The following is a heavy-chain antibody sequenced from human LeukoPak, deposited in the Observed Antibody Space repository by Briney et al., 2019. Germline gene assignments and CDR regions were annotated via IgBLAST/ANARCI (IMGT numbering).Heavy chain of an antibody. D-gene: IGHD3-3*01. Sequence: SETLSLTCTVSGGSISSYYWSWIRQPAGKGLEWVGSIYHSGSTYYNPSLKSRVTISVDTSKNQFSLKLSSVTAADTAVYYCARVLYYDFWSGYPSYYYYMDVWGKGTTVTVSS. CDR2: IYHSGST. V-gene: IGHV4-4*07. J-gene: IGHJ6*03. CDR3: ARVLYYDFWSGYPSYYYYMDV. CDR1: GGSISSYY.